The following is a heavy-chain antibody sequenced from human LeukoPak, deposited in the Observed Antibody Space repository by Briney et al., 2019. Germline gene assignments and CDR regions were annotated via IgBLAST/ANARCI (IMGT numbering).Heavy chain of an antibody. J-gene: IGHJ4*02. Sequence: PSETLPLTCTVSSGSISSTSYYWGWIRQPPGKGLEWIGSIYYSGSTYYNPSLKSRVTISVDTSKNQFSLKLSSVTAADTAVYYCATYCSSTSCPDWEIDYWGQGTLVTVSS. CDR3: ATYCSSTSCPDWEIDY. D-gene: IGHD2-2*01. CDR1: SGSISSTSYY. V-gene: IGHV4-39*01. CDR2: IYYSGST.